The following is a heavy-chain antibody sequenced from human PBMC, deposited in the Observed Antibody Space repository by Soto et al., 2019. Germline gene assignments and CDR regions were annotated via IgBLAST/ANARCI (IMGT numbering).Heavy chain of an antibody. CDR1: GYTFTSYD. CDR2: MNPNSGNT. D-gene: IGHD2-15*01. CDR3: ARSLSRDIVVVVAATHSLYYMDV. V-gene: IGHV1-8*01. Sequence: ASVKVSCKASGYTFTSYDINWVRQATGQGLEWMGWMNPNSGNTGYAQKFQGRVTMTRNTSISTAYMELSSLRSEDTAVYYCARSLSRDIVVVVAATHSLYYMDVWGKGTTVTVSS. J-gene: IGHJ6*03.